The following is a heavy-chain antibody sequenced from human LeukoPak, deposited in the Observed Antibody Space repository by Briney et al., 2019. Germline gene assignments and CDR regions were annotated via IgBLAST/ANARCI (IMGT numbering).Heavy chain of an antibody. D-gene: IGHD3-22*01. CDR2: IYSGGST. CDR3: ALQNDSSPFDY. V-gene: IGHV3-53*01. J-gene: IGHJ4*02. Sequence: GGSLRLSCAASGLTVSSNSMSWVRRAPGKGLEWVSFIYSGGSTYYADSVKGRFTISRDNSKNTLYLQMNSLRAEDTAVYYCALQNDSSPFDYWGQGTLVTVSS. CDR1: GLTVSSNS.